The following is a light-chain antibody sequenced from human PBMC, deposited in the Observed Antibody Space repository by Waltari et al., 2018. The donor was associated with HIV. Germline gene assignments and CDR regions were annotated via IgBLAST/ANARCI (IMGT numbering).Light chain of an antibody. J-gene: IGLJ2*01. CDR3: STHTGNDTLA. V-gene: IGLV2-14*03. CDR2: RVP. CDR1: ASDFGPYNF. Sequence: QSALTQPASVSGSPGQSVTISCTGTASDFGPYNFVSWYQQHPANVPKVIICRVPSRPSGVHPRFSGSKSGNQASLTISGLRVEDEALYYCSTHTGNDTLAFGGGTKLTVL.